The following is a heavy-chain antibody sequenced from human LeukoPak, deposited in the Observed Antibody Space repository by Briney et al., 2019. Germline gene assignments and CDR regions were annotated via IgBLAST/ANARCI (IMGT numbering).Heavy chain of an antibody. J-gene: IGHJ4*02. Sequence: GGSLRLSCTASGFAFDEHGMSWVRQVPGKGLEWVSGINWSGGSTAYADPLRGRFTISRANAKNSLCLQMDSLRAEDTALYYCARAPITSPFYFDYWGQGTLVTVSS. CDR1: GFAFDEHG. D-gene: IGHD2-2*01. CDR2: INWSGGST. CDR3: ARAPITSPFYFDY. V-gene: IGHV3-20*04.